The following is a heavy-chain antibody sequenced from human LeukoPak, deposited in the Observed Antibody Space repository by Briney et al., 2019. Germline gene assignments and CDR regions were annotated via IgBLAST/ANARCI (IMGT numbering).Heavy chain of an antibody. D-gene: IGHD3-22*01. CDR3: ARALNYYDSTSGYGAFDI. V-gene: IGHV1-18*01. CDR2: IGAYNGNT. J-gene: IGHJ3*02. Sequence: ASVKVSCKASGYTFTNNGIIWVRQAPGQGLEWMGWIGAYNGNTNYAQKLHDRVTMTTDTSTSTVYMELRSLRSDDTAVYYCARALNYYDSTSGYGAFDIWGQGTMVTVSS. CDR1: GYTFTNNG.